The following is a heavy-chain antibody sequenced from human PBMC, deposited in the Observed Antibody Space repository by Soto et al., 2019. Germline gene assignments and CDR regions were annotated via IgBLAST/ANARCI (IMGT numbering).Heavy chain of an antibody. CDR2: INHSGST. J-gene: IGHJ5*02. CDR3: ARVPGLTRRIQLYRNHPNWFNP. D-gene: IGHD5-18*01. V-gene: IGHV4-34*01. Sequence: PSETLSLTCAVYGGSFSGYYWSWIRQPPGKGLEWIWEINHSGSTNYNPSLKSRVTISVDTYKNQFSLKLSSVTAAHTAVYYCARVPGLTRRIQLYRNHPNWFNPGGQGPLVTVSS. CDR1: GGSFSGYY.